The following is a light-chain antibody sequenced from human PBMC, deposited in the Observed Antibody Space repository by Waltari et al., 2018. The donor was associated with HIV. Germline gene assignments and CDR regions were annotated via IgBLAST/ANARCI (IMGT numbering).Light chain of an antibody. Sequence: QSALTQPRSVSGSPGQSVTISCTGTSSDVGGYNYVSWYQQHPGQAPKLMIYDVSKRPSGVPDRFSGSKSGNTASLTISGLQAEDEADYYCCSYAGSYTGVFGGGTKLTVL. CDR3: CSYAGSYTGV. CDR2: DVS. V-gene: IGLV2-11*01. J-gene: IGLJ2*01. CDR1: SSDVGGYNY.